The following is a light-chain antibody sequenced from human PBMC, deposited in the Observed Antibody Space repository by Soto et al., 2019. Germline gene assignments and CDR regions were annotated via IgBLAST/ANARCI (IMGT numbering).Light chain of an antibody. CDR1: QSVSSY. Sequence: VGTQTPATPSFSAGEKATLSCRASQSVSSYLAWYQQKPGQAPRLLIYDASNRATGIPARFSGSGSGTEFTLTFGSLEPEDFAVYSCKQRSNLRGTFGQGTKVDIK. V-gene: IGKV3-11*01. J-gene: IGKJ1*01. CDR3: KQRSNLRGT. CDR2: DAS.